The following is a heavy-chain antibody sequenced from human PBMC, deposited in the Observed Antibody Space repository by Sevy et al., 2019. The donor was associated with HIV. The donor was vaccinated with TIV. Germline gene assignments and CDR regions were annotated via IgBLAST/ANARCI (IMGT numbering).Heavy chain of an antibody. CDR2: ISAYNGNT. CDR1: GYTCTSYG. V-gene: IGHV1-18*01. J-gene: IGHJ6*02. CDR3: ARASATRRDYYYYGMDV. Sequence: ASVKVSCKASGYTCTSYGISWVRPAPRQGLEWMGWISAYNGNTNYAQKLQGRVTMTTDTSTNTAYMELRSLRSDDTAVYYCARASATRRDYYYYGMDVWGQGTTVTVSS.